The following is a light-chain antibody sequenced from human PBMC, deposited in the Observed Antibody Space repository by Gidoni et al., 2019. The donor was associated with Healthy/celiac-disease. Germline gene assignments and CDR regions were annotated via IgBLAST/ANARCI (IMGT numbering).Light chain of an antibody. Sequence: DIVMTQSPDSLAVSLGDRATINCKSSQSVLYSSNNKNYLAWYQQKPGQPPKLLIYWASTRESGVTDRFSGSGSGTDFTLTISSLQAEDVAVYYCQQYYSTPRTFGQGTKVEIK. CDR2: WAS. CDR1: QSVLYSSNNKNY. V-gene: IGKV4-1*01. CDR3: QQYYSTPRT. J-gene: IGKJ1*01.